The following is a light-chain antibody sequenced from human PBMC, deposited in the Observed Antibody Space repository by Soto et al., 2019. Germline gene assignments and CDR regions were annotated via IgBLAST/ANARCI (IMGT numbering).Light chain of an antibody. Sequence: DIPLTQSPSSLSTSVGDRVTITCRASQSIRNNLNWYQQKPRGAPKLLISAASSLQGGVPLRFSGSGSGTDFTLTISSLQPEDFATYYCQQSYSTPYTFGQVTSLEIK. J-gene: IGKJ2*01. CDR2: AAS. CDR1: QSIRNN. CDR3: QQSYSTPYT. V-gene: IGKV1-39*01.